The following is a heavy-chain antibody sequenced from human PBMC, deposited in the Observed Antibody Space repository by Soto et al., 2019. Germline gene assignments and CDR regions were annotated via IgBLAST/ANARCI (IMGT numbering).Heavy chain of an antibody. V-gene: IGHV4-31*03. D-gene: IGHD3-22*01. Sequence: QVQLQESGPGLVKPSQTLSLTCTVSGGSISSGGYYWSWIRQHPGKGLEWIGYNYYSGSTYYNPSLNRRVTISIDTSKNQFSLKLSSVTAADTAVYYCARSYDSSGYYFLGYWGQGTLVTVSS. CDR1: GGSISSGGYY. CDR3: ARSYDSSGYYFLGY. J-gene: IGHJ4*02. CDR2: NYYSGST.